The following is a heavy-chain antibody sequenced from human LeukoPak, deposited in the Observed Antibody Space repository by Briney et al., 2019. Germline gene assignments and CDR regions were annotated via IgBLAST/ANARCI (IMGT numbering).Heavy chain of an antibody. Sequence: GGSLRLSCAASGFTFNNYWMNWVRQAPGKGLEWVANIKHDGSEKYYVDSVKGRFTISRDNARKSVYLQMNSLRAEDTALYYCARGWGLEYWGQGTLVTVSS. CDR1: GFTFNNYW. CDR3: ARGWGLEY. D-gene: IGHD1-26*01. CDR2: IKHDGSEK. J-gene: IGHJ4*02. V-gene: IGHV3-7*01.